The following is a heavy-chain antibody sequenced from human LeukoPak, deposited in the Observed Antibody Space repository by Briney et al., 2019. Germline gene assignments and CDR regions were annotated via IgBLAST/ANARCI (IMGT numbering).Heavy chain of an antibody. CDR1: GFTFDGYA. D-gene: IGHD2-2*01. CDR3: AGSWCSSTGCFPSRGRFDI. Sequence: GRSLRLSCAASGFTFDGYAMHWVRQAPGKGLEWVSSISWNSGSIGYADSVKGRFTISRDNAKNSLYLQMNSLRAEDTALYYCAGSWCSSTGCFPSRGRFDIWGQGTMVTVSS. V-gene: IGHV3-9*01. CDR2: ISWNSGSI. J-gene: IGHJ3*02.